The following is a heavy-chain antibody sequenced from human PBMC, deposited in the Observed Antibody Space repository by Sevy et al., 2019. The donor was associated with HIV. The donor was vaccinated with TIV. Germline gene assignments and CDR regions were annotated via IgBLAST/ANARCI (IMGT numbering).Heavy chain of an antibody. V-gene: IGHV3-9*01. CDR1: GFNFDEFA. D-gene: IGHD3-22*01. J-gene: IGHJ6*02. CDR2: ISYNSGSI. Sequence: GGSLRLSCAASGFNFDEFAIHWVRQAPGKGLEWVSGISYNSGSIGYADSVKGRFNISRDNANKSQYLQMNSLRIEDTALYYCAKARGGYRNHYYYPMDVWGQRTTVTVSS. CDR3: AKARGGYRNHYYYPMDV.